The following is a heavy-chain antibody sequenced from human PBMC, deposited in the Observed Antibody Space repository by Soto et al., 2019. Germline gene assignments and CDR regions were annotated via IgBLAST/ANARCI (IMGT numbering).Heavy chain of an antibody. CDR3: AYVDTAMVTGDY. CDR2: ISSSSSYI. Sequence: EVQLVESGGGLVKPGGSLRLSCAASGFTFSSYSMNWVRQAPGKGLEWISSISSSSSYIYYADSVKGRFTISRDNAKNSLYLQMNSLRAEDTAVYYCAYVDTAMVTGDYWGQGTLVTVSS. D-gene: IGHD5-18*01. J-gene: IGHJ4*02. V-gene: IGHV3-21*01. CDR1: GFTFSSYS.